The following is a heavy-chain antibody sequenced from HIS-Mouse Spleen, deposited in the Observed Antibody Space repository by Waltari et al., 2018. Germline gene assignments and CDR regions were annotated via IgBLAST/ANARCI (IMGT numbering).Heavy chain of an antibody. Sequence: EVQLVESGGGLVQPGGSLRLSCAASGFTFSSYSMLGVRQAPGKGLEWVSYISSSSSTIYYADSVKGRFTISRDNAKNSLYLQMNSLRAEDTAVYYCARYRGYYGDYWGQGTLVTVSS. D-gene: IGHD3-22*01. CDR3: ARYRGYYGDY. V-gene: IGHV3-48*01. CDR1: GFTFSSYS. CDR2: ISSSSSTI. J-gene: IGHJ4*02.